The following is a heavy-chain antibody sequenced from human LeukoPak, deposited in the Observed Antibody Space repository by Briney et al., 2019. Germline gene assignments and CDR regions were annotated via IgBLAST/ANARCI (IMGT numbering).Heavy chain of an antibody. CDR1: GFTFSSYS. Sequence: GGSLRLSCAASGFTFSSYSMNWVRQAPGKGLEWVSSISSSSSYIYYADSVKGRFTISRDNAKNSLYLQMNSLRAEDTAVYYCARDNYGDWNYFDYWGQGTLATVSS. V-gene: IGHV3-21*01. D-gene: IGHD4-17*01. CDR2: ISSSSSYI. J-gene: IGHJ4*02. CDR3: ARDNYGDWNYFDY.